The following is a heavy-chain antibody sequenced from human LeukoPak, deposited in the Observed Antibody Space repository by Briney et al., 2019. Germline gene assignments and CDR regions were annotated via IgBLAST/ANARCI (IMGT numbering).Heavy chain of an antibody. CDR3: AKAKWGSVPAY. D-gene: IGHD2-2*01. CDR2: ISSNGGST. CDR1: GFTFSSYA. Sequence: GGSLRLSCAASGFTFSSYAMHWVRQAPGKGLEYVSAISSNGGSTYYANSVKGRFTISRDNSKNTLYLQMGSLRAEDMAVYYCAKAKWGSVPAYWGQGTLVTVSS. V-gene: IGHV3-64*01. J-gene: IGHJ4*02.